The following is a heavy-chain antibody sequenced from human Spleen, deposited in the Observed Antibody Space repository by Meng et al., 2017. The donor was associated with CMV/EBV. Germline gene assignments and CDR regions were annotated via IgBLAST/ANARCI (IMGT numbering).Heavy chain of an antibody. CDR3: ARLGIVADYYYYYGMDV. V-gene: IGHV4-39*01. D-gene: IGHD5-12*01. J-gene: IGHJ6*02. CDR2: IYRSGST. CDR1: STSSSTYY. Sequence: STSSSTYYWVWIRQPPGTGLEWIGSIYRSGSTYYNPSLKSRVTISVDTSKNPFSLKLSSVTATDTAVYYCARLGIVADYYYYYGMDVWGQGTTVTVSS.